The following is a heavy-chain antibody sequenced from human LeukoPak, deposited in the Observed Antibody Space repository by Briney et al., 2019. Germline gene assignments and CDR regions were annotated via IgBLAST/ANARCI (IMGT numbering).Heavy chain of an antibody. J-gene: IGHJ4*02. D-gene: IGHD1-14*01. CDR2: INHSGST. Sequence: SETLSLTCAVYGGSFSGYYWSWIRQPPGKGLEWIGEINHSGSTNYNPSLKSRVTMSIDTSKNQFSLKLTSVTAADTAVYYCARDRRHRSSGVGDPAYYFDYWGQGTLVTVSS. CDR1: GGSFSGYY. CDR3: ARDRRHRSSGVGDPAYYFDY. V-gene: IGHV4-34*01.